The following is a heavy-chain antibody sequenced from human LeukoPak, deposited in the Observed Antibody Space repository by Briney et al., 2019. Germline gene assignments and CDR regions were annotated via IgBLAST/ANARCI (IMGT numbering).Heavy chain of an antibody. CDR2: IYTSGST. Sequence: PSETLPLTCTVSGGSISTGSYSWNWIRQPAGKGLEWIGRIYTSGSTNYNPSLKSRVTVSVYTSKHQFSLKLSSVTAADTAVYYCARDYGSGDQKCFDPWGQGTLVTVSS. J-gene: IGHJ5*02. V-gene: IGHV4-61*02. CDR3: ARDYGSGDQKCFDP. CDR1: GGSISTGSYS. D-gene: IGHD3-10*01.